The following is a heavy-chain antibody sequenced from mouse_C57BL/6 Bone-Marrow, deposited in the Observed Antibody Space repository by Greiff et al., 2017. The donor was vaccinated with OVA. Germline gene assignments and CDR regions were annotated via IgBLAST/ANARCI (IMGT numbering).Heavy chain of an antibody. V-gene: IGHV1-76*01. J-gene: IGHJ4*01. Sequence: QVQLKQSGAELVRPGASVKLSCKASGYTFTDYYINWVKQRPGQGLEWIARIYPGSGNTYYNEKFKGKATLTAEKSSSTAYMQLSSLTSEDSAVYFCARYYYGSSYCAMDYWGQGTSVTVSS. CDR1: GYTFTDYY. CDR3: ARYYYGSSYCAMDY. D-gene: IGHD1-1*01. CDR2: IYPGSGNT.